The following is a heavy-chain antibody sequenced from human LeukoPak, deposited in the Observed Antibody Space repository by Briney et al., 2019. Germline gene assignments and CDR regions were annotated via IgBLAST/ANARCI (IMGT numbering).Heavy chain of an antibody. J-gene: IGHJ4*02. D-gene: IGHD5-18*01. CDR1: GFTVSSNS. CDR2: IFSST. V-gene: IGHV3-53*01. CDR3: AKRIQSAMATGY. Sequence: GGSLRLSCTVSGFTVSSNSMSWVRQAPGKGLEWVSFIFSSTHYSDSVKGRFTISRDNSKNTLYLQMNSLRAEDTAVYYCAKRIQSAMATGYWGQGTLVTVSS.